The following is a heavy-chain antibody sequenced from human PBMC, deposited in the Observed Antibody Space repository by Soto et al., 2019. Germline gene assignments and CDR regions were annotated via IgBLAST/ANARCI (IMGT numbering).Heavy chain of an antibody. V-gene: IGHV3-23*01. CDR2: IPGSGGST. CDR1: GFTFNNYA. Sequence: PGGSLRLSCAASGFTFNNYAMSWVRQAPGKGLECVATIPGSGGSTYYADSVKGRFTISRDNSKNTVYLHMNSLRAEDTAVYYCAEEMRSAYLPLDFLRQGTLVTV. CDR3: AEEMRSAYLPLDF. D-gene: IGHD6-25*01. J-gene: IGHJ4*02.